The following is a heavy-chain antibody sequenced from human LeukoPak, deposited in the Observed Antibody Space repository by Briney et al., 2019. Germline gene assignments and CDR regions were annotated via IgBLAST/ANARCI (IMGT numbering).Heavy chain of an antibody. CDR1: GLIFSHYG. V-gene: IGHV3-33*01. CDR3: TVWSGSSYLEYLQH. D-gene: IGHD1-26*01. CDR2: IWYDGSKK. Sequence: PGTSLRLSCAASGLIFSHYGMHWVRQSPGKRLDWVALIWYDGSKKYYADSVKGRFTISRDNAKDTLYLQMDSLRVEDTAVYYCTVWSGSSYLEYLQHWGQGTLVSVSA. J-gene: IGHJ1*01.